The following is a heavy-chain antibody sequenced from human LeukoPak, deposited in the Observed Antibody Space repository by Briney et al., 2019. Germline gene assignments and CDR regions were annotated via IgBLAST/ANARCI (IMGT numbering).Heavy chain of an antibody. CDR3: ARAFDDILTGYCALDY. Sequence: SETLSLTCTVSGDSVSSGSSYWNWIRQPPGRGLEWIGYIYYSGSTNYNPSLKSRVTISVDTSKNQFSLKLSSVTAADTAVYYCARAFDDILTGYCALDYWGQGTLVTVSS. D-gene: IGHD3-9*01. CDR2: IYYSGST. CDR1: GDSVSSGSSY. V-gene: IGHV4-61*01. J-gene: IGHJ4*02.